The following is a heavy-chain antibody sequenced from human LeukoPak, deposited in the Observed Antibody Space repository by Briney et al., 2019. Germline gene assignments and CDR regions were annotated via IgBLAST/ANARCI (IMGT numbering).Heavy chain of an antibody. CDR2: VYSGGAT. J-gene: IGHJ3*02. V-gene: IGHV3-23*01. CDR3: AKPSDGYDFGFDI. Sequence: GGSLRLSCAASGFTFSSYAMSWVRQAPGKGLEWVSVVYSGGATNYADSMKGRCTISRDISKNTLYLQMNSLRAEDTSVYYCAKPSDGYDFGFDIWGQGTVVTVSS. CDR1: GFTFSSYA. D-gene: IGHD5-24*01.